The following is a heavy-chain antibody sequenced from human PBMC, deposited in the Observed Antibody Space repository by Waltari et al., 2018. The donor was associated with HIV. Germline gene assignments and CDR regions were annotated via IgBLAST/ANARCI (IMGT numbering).Heavy chain of an antibody. J-gene: IGHJ4*01. CDR2: LTPRDANA. Sequence: QVLLVQSGAEVRKPGASVKVSCKASGYTFTNYDINSVRKAPGQGLEWMGWLTPRDANAGTGKKFQGEVTSTRNTSKGKAYMGGTSLTSEDTAVYHCSGGRGDSYGYCDLWDEGTLDTVSS. CDR1: GYTFTNYD. D-gene: IGHD5-18*01. CDR3: SGGRGDSYGYCDL. V-gene: IGHV1-8*01.